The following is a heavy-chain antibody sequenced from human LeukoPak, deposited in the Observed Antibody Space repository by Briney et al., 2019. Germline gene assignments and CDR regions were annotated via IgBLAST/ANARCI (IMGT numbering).Heavy chain of an antibody. V-gene: IGHV1-69*05. D-gene: IGHD3-16*02. CDR2: IIPIFGTA. J-gene: IGHJ4*02. CDR1: GGTFSSHA. CDR3: ARGVTFGGVIGLFDY. Sequence: SVKLSCKASGGTFSSHAISWVRQAPGQGLEWMGGIIPIFGTANYAQKFQGRVTITTDESTSTAYMELSSLRSEDTAVYYCARGVTFGGVIGLFDYWGQGTLVTVSS.